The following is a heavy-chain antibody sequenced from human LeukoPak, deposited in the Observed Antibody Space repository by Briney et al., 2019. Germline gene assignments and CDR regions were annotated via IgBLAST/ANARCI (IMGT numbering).Heavy chain of an antibody. J-gene: IGHJ4*02. CDR3: ARDRLERPTYTALWVGAFDY. V-gene: IGHV1-2*02. Sequence: GASVKVSCKASGYTFTGYYMHWVRQAPGQGLEWMGWINPNSGGTNYAQKFQGRVTMTRDTSISTAYMELSRLRSDDTAVYYCARDRLERPTYTALWVGAFDYWGQGTLVTVSS. D-gene: IGHD1-26*01. CDR2: INPNSGGT. CDR1: GYTFTGYY.